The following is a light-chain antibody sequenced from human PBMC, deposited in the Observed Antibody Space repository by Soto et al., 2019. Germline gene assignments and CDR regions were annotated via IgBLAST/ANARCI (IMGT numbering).Light chain of an antibody. J-gene: IGLJ2*01. CDR3: GTWDSSLTIGVI. CDR1: SSNVGKNF. V-gene: IGLV1-51*01. CDR2: DNQ. Sequence: QSVLTQPPSVSAAPGQKVSISCSGSSSNVGKNFVSWYQHVPGKAPKLLIYDNQKRPSGIPDRFSASKSGTLATLDITGLQTGDEADYCCGTWDSSLTIGVIFGGGTQLTVL.